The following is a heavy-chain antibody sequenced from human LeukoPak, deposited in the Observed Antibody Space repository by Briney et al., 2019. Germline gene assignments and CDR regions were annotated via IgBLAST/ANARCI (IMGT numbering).Heavy chain of an antibody. D-gene: IGHD4-17*01. CDR3: ARAIPSDYGDYVDY. Sequence: PSQTLSLTCTVSGGSISSGGYYWSWIRQHPGKGLEWIGYIYYSGSTYYNPSLKSRVTISVDTSKNQFSQKLSSVTAADTAVYYCARAIPSDYGDYVDYWGQGTLVTVSS. CDR2: IYYSGST. J-gene: IGHJ4*02. V-gene: IGHV4-31*03. CDR1: GGSISSGGYY.